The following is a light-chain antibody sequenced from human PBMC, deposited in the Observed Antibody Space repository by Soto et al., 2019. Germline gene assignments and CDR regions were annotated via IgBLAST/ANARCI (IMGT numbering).Light chain of an antibody. J-gene: IGKJ5*01. CDR2: KAS. V-gene: IGKV1-5*03. Sequence: DIQGTQSPGTLSACLWDIVTITCRASQSISVWLAWYQQQPGKPPQLLIYKASSFESGVPSRFSGSGSGTEFTLTISSLQTDDFATYYCQQYNSYYTFGQGTRLEIK. CDR1: QSISVW. CDR3: QQYNSYYT.